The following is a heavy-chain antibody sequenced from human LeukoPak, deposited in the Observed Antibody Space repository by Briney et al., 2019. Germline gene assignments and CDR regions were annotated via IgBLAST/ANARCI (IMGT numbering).Heavy chain of an antibody. CDR3: ARLSSGYYHDAFDI. CDR2: IISSGSTI. J-gene: IGHJ3*02. V-gene: IGHV3-11*04. Sequence: GGSLRLSCAVSGFTFSDYYMSWIRPAPGNGLGWGSYIISSGSTIYYADSLKGRFTISRDNAKNSLYLQMNSLRAEDTAVYYCARLSSGYYHDAFDIWGQGTLVTVSS. D-gene: IGHD3-22*01. CDR1: GFTFSDYY.